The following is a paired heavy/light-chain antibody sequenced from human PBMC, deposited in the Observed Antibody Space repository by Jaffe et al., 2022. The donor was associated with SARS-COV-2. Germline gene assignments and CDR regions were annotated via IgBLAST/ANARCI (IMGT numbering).Light chain of an antibody. CDR3: CSYAGDRTVV. V-gene: IGLV2-23*01. Sequence: QSALTQPASVSGSPGQSITISCTGSSSDVGTYNLVSWYQQHPGKAPRLMIYEGSKRPSGVSNRFSGSKSGNTASLTISGLQAEDEADYFCCSYAGDRTVVFGGGTKVTVL. CDR2: EGS. J-gene: IGLJ3*02. CDR1: SSDVGTYNL.
Heavy chain of an antibody. CDR2: IYYNGNT. Sequence: QLQLQESGPGLVKPSETLSLTCTVSGGSIRSTTYYWGWIRHPPGKGLEWIGSIYYNGNTDYNRSLKSRVTISVDTSNNQSSLKLSSVTAADTAVYYCARHLASLCSGGSCHFHYYFDYWGPGALVTVSS. J-gene: IGHJ4*02. V-gene: IGHV4-39*01. D-gene: IGHD2-15*01. CDR1: GGSIRSTTYY. CDR3: ARHLASLCSGGSCHFHYYFDY.